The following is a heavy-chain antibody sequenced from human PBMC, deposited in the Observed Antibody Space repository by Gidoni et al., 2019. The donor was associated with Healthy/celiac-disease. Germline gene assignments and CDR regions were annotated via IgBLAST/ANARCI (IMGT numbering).Heavy chain of an antibody. D-gene: IGHD6-13*01. CDR2: IYHSGST. CDR3: ARGLYSTQTTVY. J-gene: IGHJ4*02. Sequence: QVQLQESGPGLVKPSETLSLTCAVSGYSISSGYYWGWIRQPPGKGLEWIGSIYHSGSTYYNPSLKSRVTISVDTSKNQFSLKLSSVTAADTAVYYCARGLYSTQTTVYWGQGTLVTVSS. V-gene: IGHV4-38-2*01. CDR1: GYSISSGYY.